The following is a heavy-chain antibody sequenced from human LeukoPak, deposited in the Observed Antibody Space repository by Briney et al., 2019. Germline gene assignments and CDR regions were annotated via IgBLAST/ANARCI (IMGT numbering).Heavy chain of an antibody. CDR3: ARLTVTGTNY. V-gene: IGHV3-74*01. CDR1: GFTFANFW. CDR2: ISPDGSST. Sequence: GGPLRLSCAASGFTFANFWMHWVRQAPGKGLVWVSRISPDGSSTTYADSVKGRFTVSRDNAKNTLYLQMDSLRAEDTAVYHCARLTVTGTNYWGQGTLVTVSS. J-gene: IGHJ4*02. D-gene: IGHD6-19*01.